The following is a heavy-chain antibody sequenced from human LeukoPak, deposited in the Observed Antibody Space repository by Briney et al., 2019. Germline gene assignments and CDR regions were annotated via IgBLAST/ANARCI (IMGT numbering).Heavy chain of an antibody. V-gene: IGHV3-30*18. D-gene: IGHD3-10*01. Sequence: PGGSLRLSCAASGFTFSSYGMHWVRQAPGKGLEWVAVISYDGSNKYYADSVKGRFTISRDNSKNTLYLQMNSLRAEDTAVYYCAKAPARFGELFRPQGYWGQGTLVTVSS. CDR2: ISYDGSNK. CDR3: AKAPARFGELFRPQGY. CDR1: GFTFSSYG. J-gene: IGHJ4*02.